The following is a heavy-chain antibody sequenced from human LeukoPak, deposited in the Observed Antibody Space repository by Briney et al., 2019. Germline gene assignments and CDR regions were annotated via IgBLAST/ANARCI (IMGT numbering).Heavy chain of an antibody. J-gene: IGHJ5*02. D-gene: IGHD1-26*01. CDR3: ARGGGSYFRWFDP. V-gene: IGHV1-2*02. CDR1: GYTFSGSF. Sequence: ASVRVSCTAPGYTFSGSFMHWVRQAPGQGLEWMGWINPNSGGTNYAQKFQGRVTMTRDTSISTAYMELSRLRSDDTAVYYCARGGGSYFRWFDPWGQGTLVTVSS. CDR2: INPNSGGT.